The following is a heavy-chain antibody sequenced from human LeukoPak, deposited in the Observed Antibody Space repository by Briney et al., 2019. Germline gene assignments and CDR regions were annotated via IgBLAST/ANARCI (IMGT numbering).Heavy chain of an antibody. CDR2: ISGGGGST. Sequence: TGGSLRLSCAASGFTFSNYAMTWVRQAPGKGLQWVSTISGGGGSTYYADSVKGRFTISRDNPKNTLYLQINSLRADDTATYYCTIGSRGCYENWGQGTLVTVSS. J-gene: IGHJ4*02. CDR1: GFTFSNYA. V-gene: IGHV3-23*01. CDR3: TIGSRGCYEN. D-gene: IGHD1-26*01.